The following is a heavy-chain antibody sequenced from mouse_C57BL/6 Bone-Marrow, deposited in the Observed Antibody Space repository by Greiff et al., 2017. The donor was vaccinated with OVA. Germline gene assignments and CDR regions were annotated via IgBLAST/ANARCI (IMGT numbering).Heavy chain of an antibody. CDR1: GFTFSSYG. D-gene: IGHD3-2*02. CDR3: ASLDSSGY. V-gene: IGHV5-6*01. J-gene: IGHJ2*01. Sequence: EVQLVESGGDLVKPGGSLKLSCAASGFTFSSYGMSWVRQTPDKRLEWVATISSGGSYTYYPDSVKGRFTISRYNAKNTLYLQMSSLKSEDTAMYYCASLDSSGYWGQGTTLTVSS. CDR2: ISSGGSYT.